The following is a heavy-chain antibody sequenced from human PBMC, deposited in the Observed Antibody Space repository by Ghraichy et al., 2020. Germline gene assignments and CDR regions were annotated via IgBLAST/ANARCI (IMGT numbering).Heavy chain of an antibody. V-gene: IGHV3-7*01. J-gene: IGHJ3*02. CDR3: ARDGFAGAFDM. Sequence: LSLTCAASGFASGSYYMSWVRQAPGKGLEWVANIKQDGSEKYYVDSVKGRFSISRDNAKNSLYLEMNSLRVDDTAVYYCARDGFAGAFDMWGQGTMVTVSS. CDR1: GFASGSYY. D-gene: IGHD3-10*01. CDR2: IKQDGSEK.